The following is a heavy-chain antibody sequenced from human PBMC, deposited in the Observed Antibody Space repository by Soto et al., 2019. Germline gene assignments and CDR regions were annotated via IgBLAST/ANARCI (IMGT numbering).Heavy chain of an antibody. J-gene: IGHJ6*02. CDR2: ISFDGDKK. Sequence: QAQLVESGGGVVQPGRSLRLSCAASGFTFKNYALHWVRQGPDKGLEWVAVISFDGDKKYYADSVKGRFTISRDNFKNTLYLQMNNLRVEDAALYFCAREDDYGYRYINYGLDVWGQGTTVTVSS. CDR1: GFTFKNYA. CDR3: AREDDYGYRYINYGLDV. V-gene: IGHV3-30-3*01. D-gene: IGHD4-17*01.